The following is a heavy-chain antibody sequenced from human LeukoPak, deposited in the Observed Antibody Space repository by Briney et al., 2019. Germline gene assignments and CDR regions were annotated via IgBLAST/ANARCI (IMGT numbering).Heavy chain of an antibody. CDR2: ITEGGGST. J-gene: IGHJ4*02. D-gene: IGHD3-16*01. CDR3: ARLPTGEQPENY. V-gene: IGHV3-23*01. Sequence: PGGSLRLSCAAFGFTFSSCAMSWVRQTPGKGLEWVSAITEGGGSTYYADSVKGRFTISRDNSKNRLYLQMNSLRAEDTALYYCARLPTGEQPENYWGQGTLVTVSS. CDR1: GFTFSSCA.